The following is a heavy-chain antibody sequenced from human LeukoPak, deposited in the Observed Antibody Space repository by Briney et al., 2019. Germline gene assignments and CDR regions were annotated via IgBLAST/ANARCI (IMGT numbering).Heavy chain of an antibody. Sequence: GASVKVSCKVSGYTLTELSMHWVRQAPGKGLEWMGIINPSGGSTSYAQKFQGRVTMTRDMSTSTVYMELSSLRSEDTAVYYCARDPSGVGATYFDYWGQGTLVTVSS. J-gene: IGHJ4*02. V-gene: IGHV1-46*01. D-gene: IGHD1-26*01. CDR1: GYTLTELS. CDR2: INPSGGST. CDR3: ARDPSGVGATYFDY.